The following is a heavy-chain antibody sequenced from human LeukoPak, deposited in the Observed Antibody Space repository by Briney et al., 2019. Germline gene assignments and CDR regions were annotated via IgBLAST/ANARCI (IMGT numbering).Heavy chain of an antibody. D-gene: IGHD3-10*01. CDR2: IRYDGTIK. V-gene: IGHV3-30*02. CDR1: GFSFSSYG. J-gene: IGHJ4*02. Sequence: GGSLRLSCAASGFSFSSYGMHWARQAPGKGLEWVAFIRYDGTIKYYADSVKGRFTISRDNSKNTLYLQMNSLRAEDTAVYYCAKDHSYGSGSYVIDYWGQGTLVTVSS. CDR3: AKDHSYGSGSYVIDY.